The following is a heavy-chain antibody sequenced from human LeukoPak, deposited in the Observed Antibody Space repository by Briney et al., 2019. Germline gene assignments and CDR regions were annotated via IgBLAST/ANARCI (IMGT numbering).Heavy chain of an antibody. J-gene: IGHJ4*02. CDR1: GESFSGNF. Sequence: SETLFLTCAVSGESFSGNFWTWIRQSPGKGLEWIGEIDNNGITNYNPSLKSRVTISVDTSKNQLSLKLSSVTAADTAVYYCARNSETGRDGYNIWGYWGQGTLVTVSS. CDR3: ARNSETGRDGYNIWGY. CDR2: IDNNGIT. V-gene: IGHV4-34*01. D-gene: IGHD5-12*01.